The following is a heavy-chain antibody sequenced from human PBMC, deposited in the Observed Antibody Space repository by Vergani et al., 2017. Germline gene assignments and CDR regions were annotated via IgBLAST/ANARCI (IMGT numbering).Heavy chain of an antibody. CDR3: ARESIAAAGTISGFDY. CDR1: GFTFSSYG. Sequence: VQLVESGGGVVQPGRSLRLSCAASGFTFSSYGMHWVRQAPGKGLEWVAVIWYDGSNKYYADSVKGRFTISRDNSKNTLYLQMNSLRAEDTAVYYCARESIAAAGTISGFDYWGQGTLVTVSS. J-gene: IGHJ4*02. V-gene: IGHV3-33*01. CDR2: IWYDGSNK. D-gene: IGHD6-13*01.